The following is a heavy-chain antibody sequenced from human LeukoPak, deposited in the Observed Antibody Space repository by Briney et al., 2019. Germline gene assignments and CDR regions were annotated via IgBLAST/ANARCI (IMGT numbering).Heavy chain of an antibody. CDR3: ARDSYGFDY. CDR1: GFTFSSYW. Sequence: GGSLRLSCAASGFTFSSYWIHWVRQAPGKGLVWVSRIDSGGNITTYADSVKGRFTISRDNAKNTLYLQMNSLRAEDTAVYYCARDSYGFDYWGQGTLVTVSS. V-gene: IGHV3-74*03. CDR2: IDSGGNIT. J-gene: IGHJ4*02. D-gene: IGHD5-18*01.